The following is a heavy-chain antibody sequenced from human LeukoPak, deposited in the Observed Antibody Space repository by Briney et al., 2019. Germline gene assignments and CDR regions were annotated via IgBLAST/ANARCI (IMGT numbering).Heavy chain of an antibody. CDR3: AREGGFYRPLDY. Sequence: PSETLSLTCAVSGGSISSSNWWSWVRQPPGKGLEWIGEVYHGGSTNFNPSLKSRVTISVDRSKNQFSLRLSSVTAADTAVYYCAREGGFYRPLDYSGQGTLVTVSS. CDR2: VYHGGST. V-gene: IGHV4-4*02. J-gene: IGHJ4*02. CDR1: GGSISSSNW. D-gene: IGHD3-3*01.